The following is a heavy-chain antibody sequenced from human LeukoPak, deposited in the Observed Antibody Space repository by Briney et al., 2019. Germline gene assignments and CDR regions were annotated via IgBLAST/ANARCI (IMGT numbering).Heavy chain of an antibody. CDR3: ASRVYSSSSLDP. Sequence: SETLSLTCTVSGGSISSGDYYWSWIRQPPGKGLEWIGYIYYSGSTYYNPSLKSRVTISVETSKKQFSLKLSSVTAADTAVYYCASRVYSSSSLDPWGQGTLVTVSS. CDR1: GGSISSGDYY. J-gene: IGHJ5*02. D-gene: IGHD6-6*01. V-gene: IGHV4-30-4*08. CDR2: IYYSGST.